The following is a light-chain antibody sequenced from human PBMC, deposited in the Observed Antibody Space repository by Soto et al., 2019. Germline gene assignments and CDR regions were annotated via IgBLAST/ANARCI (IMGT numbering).Light chain of an antibody. CDR1: QSVNSN. J-gene: IGKJ1*01. CDR3: QQYKKWPWT. V-gene: IGKV3-15*01. CDR2: GAS. Sequence: EMVMTQSPATLSVSPGERATLSCRASQSVNSNLAWYQQKPGQAPRLLIYGASTRATGIPASFSGSVSGTEFTLTITSLQSEDFAVYYCQQYKKWPWTFGQGTKVEIK.